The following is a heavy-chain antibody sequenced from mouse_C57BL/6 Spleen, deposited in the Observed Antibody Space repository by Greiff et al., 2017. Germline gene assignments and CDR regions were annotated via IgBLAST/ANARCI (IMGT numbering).Heavy chain of an antibody. CDR2: ISDGGSYT. J-gene: IGHJ2*01. CDR1: GFTFSSYA. V-gene: IGHV5-4*03. Sequence: EVMLVESGGGLVKPGGSLKLSCAASGFTFSSYAMSWVRQTPEKRLEWVATISDGGSYTYYPDNVKGRFTISRDNAKNNLYLQMSHLKSEDTAMYYCARAGGYDSSFDYWGQGTTLTVSS. D-gene: IGHD2-4*01. CDR3: ARAGGYDSSFDY.